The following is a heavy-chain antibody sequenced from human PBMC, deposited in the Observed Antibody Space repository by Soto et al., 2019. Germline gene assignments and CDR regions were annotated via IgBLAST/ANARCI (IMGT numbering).Heavy chain of an antibody. CDR1: GFTFDSPYSHG. Sequence: LRLSCAASGFTFDSPYSHGMSWVRQSPGKGPEWVSTISSNGANTHYAESVKGRFTISKDASRNTVHLHMNSLRAEDTATYFCVSWVSAHFDYWGHGTPVTVSS. CDR3: VSWVSAHFDY. V-gene: IGHV3-23*01. D-gene: IGHD2-8*01. J-gene: IGHJ4*01. CDR2: ISSNGANT.